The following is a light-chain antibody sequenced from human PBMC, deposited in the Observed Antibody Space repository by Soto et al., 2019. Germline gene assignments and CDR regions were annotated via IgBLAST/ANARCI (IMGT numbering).Light chain of an antibody. CDR2: VVN. Sequence: QSALTQPPSASGSPGQSVTISCTGTSSDVGRYNYVSWYQQHPGKAPKLMISVVNKRASGVPDRFSGSKSGNTASLTGSGLQAEDEADYYCSSYAGTPFVFGTGTKVTVL. CDR3: SSYAGTPFV. J-gene: IGLJ1*01. CDR1: SSDVGRYNY. V-gene: IGLV2-8*01.